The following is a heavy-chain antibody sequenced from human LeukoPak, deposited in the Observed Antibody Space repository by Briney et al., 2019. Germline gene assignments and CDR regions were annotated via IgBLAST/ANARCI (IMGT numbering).Heavy chain of an antibody. Sequence: PGGSLRLSCAASGFTFSRYLMSWVRQAPGKGLEWVATIKEDGNEKYYVDSVKGRFTISRDNAKNSLFLQMNSLRVEDTAVYYCVRERYRGSDYWGQGTLVTVSS. J-gene: IGHJ4*02. CDR3: VRERYRGSDY. CDR2: IKEDGNEK. CDR1: GFTFSRYL. V-gene: IGHV3-7*01. D-gene: IGHD3-10*01.